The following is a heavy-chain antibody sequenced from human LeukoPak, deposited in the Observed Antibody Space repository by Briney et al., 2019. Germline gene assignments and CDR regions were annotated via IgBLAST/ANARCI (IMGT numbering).Heavy chain of an antibody. CDR3: AREKKQWLVGYFDY. V-gene: IGHV3-74*01. CDR1: GFTFSSYW. Sequence: PGGSLRLSCAASGFTFSSYWMHWVRQAPGKGLVWVSRINTDGSSTSYADSVKGRFTISRDNAKNSLYLQMNSLRAEDTAVYYCAREKKQWLVGYFDYWGQGTLVTVSS. D-gene: IGHD6-19*01. CDR2: INTDGSST. J-gene: IGHJ4*02.